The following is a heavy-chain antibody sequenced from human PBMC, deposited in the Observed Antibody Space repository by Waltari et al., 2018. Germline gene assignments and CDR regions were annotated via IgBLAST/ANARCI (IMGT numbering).Heavy chain of an antibody. CDR2: INHSGST. J-gene: IGHJ4*02. V-gene: IGHV4-34*01. CDR3: ARWTWSSGWSY. D-gene: IGHD6-19*01. CDR1: GGSFSGYY. Sequence: QVQLQQWGAGLLKPSETLSLTCAVYGGSFSGYYWSWIRQPPGKGLEWIGEINHSGSTNYNPSLKSRVTITVDTSKNQFSLKLSSVTAADTAVYYCARWTWSSGWSYWGQGTLVTVSS.